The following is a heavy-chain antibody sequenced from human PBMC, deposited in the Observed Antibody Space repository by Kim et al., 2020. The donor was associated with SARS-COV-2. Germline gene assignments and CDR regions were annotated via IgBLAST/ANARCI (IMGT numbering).Heavy chain of an antibody. CDR1: GGSISSYY. CDR3: ARAGSSWAHYYYGMDV. J-gene: IGHJ6*02. V-gene: IGHV4-59*01. D-gene: IGHD6-13*01. CDR2: IYYSGST. Sequence: SETLSLTCTVSGGSISSYYWSWIRQPPGKGLEWIGYIYYSGSTNYNPSLKSRVTISVDTSKNQFSLKLSSVTAAYTAVYYCARAGSSWAHYYYGMDVWG.